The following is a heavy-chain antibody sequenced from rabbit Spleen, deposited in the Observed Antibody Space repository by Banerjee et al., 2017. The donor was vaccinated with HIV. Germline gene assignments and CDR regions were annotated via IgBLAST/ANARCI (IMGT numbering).Heavy chain of an antibody. CDR2: IYGGSSGST. D-gene: IGHD8-1*01. CDR3: ARDTGSSFSSYGMDL. V-gene: IGHV1S45*01. J-gene: IGHJ6*01. CDR1: GFDLSSYYY. Sequence: QEQLEESGGGLVKPGASLTLTCKASGFDLSSYYYLCWVRQAPGKGLEWIACIYGGSSGSTYSATWAKGRFTCSKTSSTTVTLQMTSLTVADTATYFCARDTGSSFSSYGMDLWGQGTLVTVS.